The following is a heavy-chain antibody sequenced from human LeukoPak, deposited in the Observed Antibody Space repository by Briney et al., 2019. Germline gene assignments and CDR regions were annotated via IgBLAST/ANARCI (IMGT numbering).Heavy chain of an antibody. V-gene: IGHV4-59*01. CDR2: IYYSGST. CDR3: ARGSYSSSWYGYFQH. CDR1: GGSISSYY. D-gene: IGHD6-13*01. Sequence: SETLSLTCTVSGGSISSYYWSRIRQPPGKGLEWIGYIYYSGSTNYNPSLKSRVTISVDTSKNQFSLKLSSVTAADTAVYYCARGSYSSSWYGYFQHWGQGTLVTVSS. J-gene: IGHJ1*01.